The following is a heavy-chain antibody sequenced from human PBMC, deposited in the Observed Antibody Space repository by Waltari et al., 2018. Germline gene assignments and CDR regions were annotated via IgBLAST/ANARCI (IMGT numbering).Heavy chain of an antibody. CDR1: GFTFSSSW. Sequence: EVQLVESGGGLVQPGGSLRLSCAASGFTFSSSWMSWVRQAPGNGLEWVANIREDGSEKYYLDSGKGRFTSSRDNAKNSLYLQMNSLRAEDTAVYYCARDSYYYDSSEDAFDIWGQGTMVTVSS. CDR3: ARDSYYYDSSEDAFDI. CDR2: IREDGSEK. V-gene: IGHV3-7*04. J-gene: IGHJ3*02. D-gene: IGHD3-22*01.